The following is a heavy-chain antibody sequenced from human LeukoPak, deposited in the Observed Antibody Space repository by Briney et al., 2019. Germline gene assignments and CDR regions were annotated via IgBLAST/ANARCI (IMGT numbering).Heavy chain of an antibody. CDR3: ARGYFDSSGYSNPFDY. D-gene: IGHD3-22*01. Sequence: PSETLSLTCSVSGGTISSSYWSWMRQPPGKGLEWIGYIHYSGTTKYSPSLQSRVTISVDTSKNQFSLNLRSVTAADTAVYYCARGYFDSSGYSNPFDYWGQGTLVTVSS. CDR2: IHYSGTT. CDR1: GGTISSSY. V-gene: IGHV4-59*01. J-gene: IGHJ4*02.